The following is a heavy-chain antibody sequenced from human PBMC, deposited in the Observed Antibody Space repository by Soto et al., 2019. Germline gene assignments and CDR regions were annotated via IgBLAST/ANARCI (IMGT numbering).Heavy chain of an antibody. V-gene: IGHV1-69*12. J-gene: IGHJ6*02. CDR2: IIPVFGTA. D-gene: IGHD4-17*01. CDR1: GGSLSNYG. Sequence: QVQLVQSGAEVKKPGSSVKVSCKASGGSLSNYGISWVRQAPGQGLEWMGGIIPVFGTANYAQKFQGRVTITADESTNIVYMDVTSLRSEDTAVYDCARGDATKIVVTTYDAMDVWGQGTTVTVSS. CDR3: ARGDATKIVVTTYDAMDV.